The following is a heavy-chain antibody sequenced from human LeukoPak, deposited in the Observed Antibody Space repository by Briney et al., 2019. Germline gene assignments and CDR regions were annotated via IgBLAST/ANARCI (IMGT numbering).Heavy chain of an antibody. CDR1: GFTFSTTA. CDR2: ISGSGDNT. D-gene: IGHD1-26*01. Sequence: GGSLRLSCAASGFTFSTTAMGWVRQAPGKGLEWLSVISGSGDNTVMSGSVENTYYADSVKGRFTISRDNSKNTLYLQMDSLRVEDTAVYYCAKDVGKWESLHFFDYWGQGTLVTVSS. J-gene: IGHJ4*02. CDR3: AKDVGKWESLHFFDY. V-gene: IGHV3-23*01.